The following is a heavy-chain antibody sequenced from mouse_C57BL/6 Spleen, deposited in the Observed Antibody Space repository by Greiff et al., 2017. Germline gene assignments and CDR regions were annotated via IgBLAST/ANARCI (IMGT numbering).Heavy chain of an antibody. CDR1: GYAFSSSW. V-gene: IGHV1-82*01. Sequence: VQLQQSGPELVKPGASVKISCKASGYAFSSSWMNWVKQRPGKGLEWIGRIYPGDGDTNYNGKFKGKATLTADKSSSTAYMQLSSLTSEDSAVSCCANQNSLYFDYWGQGTTLTVSS. J-gene: IGHJ2*01. CDR2: IYPGDGDT. CDR3: ANQNSLYFDY.